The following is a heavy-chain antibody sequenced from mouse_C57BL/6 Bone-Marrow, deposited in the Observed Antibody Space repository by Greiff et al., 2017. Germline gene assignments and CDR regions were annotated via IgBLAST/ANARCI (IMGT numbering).Heavy chain of an antibody. CDR3: TTGILRTYYYAMDY. J-gene: IGHJ4*01. CDR2: IYPENGDT. D-gene: IGHD1-1*01. Sequence: VQLQQSGAELVRPGASVKLSCTASGFNIKDDYMHWVKQRTEQGLEWIGWIYPENGDTEYASKLQGKDTITADTSSNTAYLQLSSLTSEDTSVYYCTTGILRTYYYAMDYWGQGTSVTVSS. V-gene: IGHV14-4*01. CDR1: GFNIKDDY.